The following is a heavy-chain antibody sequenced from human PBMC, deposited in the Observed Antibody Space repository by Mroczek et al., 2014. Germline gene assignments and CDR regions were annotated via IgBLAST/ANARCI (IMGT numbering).Heavy chain of an antibody. CDR1: GYTFTSYG. J-gene: IGHJ6*02. CDR3: ASPLPDCSSTSCSNPPRHYYYGMDV. CDR2: ISAYNGNT. Sequence: SGAEVKKPGASVKVSCKASGYTFTSYGISWVRQAPGQGLEWMGWISAYNGNTNYAQKLQGRVTMTTDTSTSTAYMELRSLRSDDTAVYYCASPLPDCSSTSCSNPPRHYYYGMDVWGQGTTVTVSS. V-gene: IGHV1-18*01. D-gene: IGHD2-2*01.